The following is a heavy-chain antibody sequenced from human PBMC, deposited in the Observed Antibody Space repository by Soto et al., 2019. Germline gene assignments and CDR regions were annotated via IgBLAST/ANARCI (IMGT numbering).Heavy chain of an antibody. D-gene: IGHD6-19*01. Sequence: PSQTLSLTCAISGDSVSSNSAAWNWIRQSPSRGLEWLGRTYYRSKWYNDYAVSVKSRITINPDTSKNEFSLQLNSVAPDDTVLYCCGRHQTGGWARGGTYYSGMDVWGQGPTVT. CDR3: GRHQTGGWARGGTYYSGMDV. J-gene: IGHJ6*02. CDR2: TYYRSKWYN. V-gene: IGHV6-1*01. CDR1: GDSVSSNSAA.